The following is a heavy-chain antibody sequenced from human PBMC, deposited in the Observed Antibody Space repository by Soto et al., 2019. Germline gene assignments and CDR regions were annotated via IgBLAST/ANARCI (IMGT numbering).Heavy chain of an antibody. CDR3: ARLRYEGIAAAGPAPGYYYYGMDV. J-gene: IGHJ6*02. CDR2: IDPSDSYT. D-gene: IGHD6-13*01. CDR1: GYTFTSYW. V-gene: IGHV5-10-1*01. Sequence: GESLKISCKGSGYTFTSYWITWVRQMPGKGLEWMGRIDPSDSYTAYSPSFQGHVTISGDKSFTTAYLQWSSLKASDTAMYYCARLRYEGIAAAGPAPGYYYYGMDVWGQGTTVTVSS.